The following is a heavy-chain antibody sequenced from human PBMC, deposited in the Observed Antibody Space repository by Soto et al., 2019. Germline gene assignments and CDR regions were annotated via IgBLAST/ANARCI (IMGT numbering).Heavy chain of an antibody. J-gene: IGHJ4*02. V-gene: IGHV4-39*01. CDR3: ARRDIYGHQAPY. Sequence: SSETLSLTCTVSGGSISSSDCYWGWIRQPPGKGLEWIGSIYHSGSTYDNPSLKSRVTISVDTSKNQFSLKLSSVTAADTAVYYCARRDIYGHQAPYWGQGTLVTVSS. CDR2: IYHSGST. D-gene: IGHD2-15*01. CDR1: GGSISSSDCY.